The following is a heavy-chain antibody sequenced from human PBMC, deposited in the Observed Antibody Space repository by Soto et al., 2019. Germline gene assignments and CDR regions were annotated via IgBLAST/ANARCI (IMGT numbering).Heavy chain of an antibody. Sequence: EAQLVQSRAEVKKAGESLKISCRTSGYRFTSYWIAWVRQMPGKGLEWMGIIFPSDSDTRYSPSFQGQVTISADRSTSTVFLQWASLKASDTVVYFCARKDKSGYFNWFDPWGQGTLVTVSS. J-gene: IGHJ5*02. V-gene: IGHV5-51*01. CDR1: GYRFTSYW. D-gene: IGHD3-22*01. CDR2: IFPSDSDT. CDR3: ARKDKSGYFNWFDP.